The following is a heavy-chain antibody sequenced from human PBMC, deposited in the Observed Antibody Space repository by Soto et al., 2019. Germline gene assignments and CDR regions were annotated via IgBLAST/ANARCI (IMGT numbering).Heavy chain of an antibody. Sequence: SETLSLTCTISGGSFNNDYWTWIRQSPGKGLEWIGYIFHSGITDYNPSVKSRVTISIDKSKNLFSLKLTSVTAADTAVYYCARDRYGDDSAGYYRTLDSWGQGILVTVYS. V-gene: IGHV4-59*01. J-gene: IGHJ5*01. D-gene: IGHD3-22*01. CDR2: IFHSGIT. CDR3: ARDRYGDDSAGYYRTLDS. CDR1: GGSFNNDY.